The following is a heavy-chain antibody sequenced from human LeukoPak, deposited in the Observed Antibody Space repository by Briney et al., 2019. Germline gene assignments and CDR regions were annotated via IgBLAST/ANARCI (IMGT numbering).Heavy chain of an antibody. CDR2: ISGSGGST. CDR3: AKSGGYSSGWQVPRSAYYYYMDV. Sequence: PGGSLRLSCAASGFTFSSYAMSWVRQAPGKGLEWVSAISGSGGSTYYADSEKGRFTISRDNSKNTLYLQMNSLRAEDTAVYYCAKSGGYSSGWQVPRSAYYYYMDVWGKGTTVTVSS. J-gene: IGHJ6*03. V-gene: IGHV3-23*01. CDR1: GFTFSSYA. D-gene: IGHD6-19*01.